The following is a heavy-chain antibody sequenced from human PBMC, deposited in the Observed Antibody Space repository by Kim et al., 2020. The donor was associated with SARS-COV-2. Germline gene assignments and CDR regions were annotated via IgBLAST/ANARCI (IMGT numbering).Heavy chain of an antibody. CDR1: GVRFTDLW. Sequence: GGSLRLSCAVSGVRFTDLWMSWVRQAPGKGLEWVGHIRHRSDGWTADYAAPVRGRFTISKDASRNALYLQMNSLKTEDTAMYYCTTGTTGAEDDWGRGALVTVS. CDR2: IRHRSDGWTA. CDR3: TTGTTGAEDD. J-gene: IGHJ4*02. V-gene: IGHV3-15*01. D-gene: IGHD1-1*01.